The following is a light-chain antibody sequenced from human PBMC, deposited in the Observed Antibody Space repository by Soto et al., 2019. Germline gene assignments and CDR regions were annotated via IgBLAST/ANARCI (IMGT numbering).Light chain of an antibody. J-gene: IGKJ1*01. CDR3: QQYNNWAWT. CDR2: NAS. CDR1: QSISDT. Sequence: EIVMTQSPATLSVSPGGRATLSCRASQSISDTLAWYQQKPGQAPRLLIYNASARATGFPARFSGSGSGTDFTLTISSLQSEDFAVYYCQQYNNWAWTFGQGTKVEIK. V-gene: IGKV3-15*01.